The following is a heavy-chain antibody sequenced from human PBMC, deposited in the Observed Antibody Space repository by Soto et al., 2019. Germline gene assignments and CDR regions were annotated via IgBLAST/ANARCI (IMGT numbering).Heavy chain of an antibody. CDR3: ATWPETGFEGNQYCFDY. CDR2: IIPIFGSE. J-gene: IGHJ4*02. CDR1: GGAFTNYA. V-gene: IGHV1-69*01. Sequence: QVQLVQSGAEVKKPGSSVKVSCKASGGAFTNYAFGWLRQAPGQGLEWVGEIIPIFGSEDYAQKFQGRVSITADESTSTAYMELRSLRSDDTAVYYCATWPETGFEGNQYCFDYWGQGTLVTVSS. D-gene: IGHD4-4*01.